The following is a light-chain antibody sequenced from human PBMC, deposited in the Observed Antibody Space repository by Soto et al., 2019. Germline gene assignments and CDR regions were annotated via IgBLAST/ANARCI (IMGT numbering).Light chain of an antibody. J-gene: IGKJ1*01. CDR2: AAS. V-gene: IGKV1-17*03. CDR3: LQYNSYPRT. Sequence: DIQMTQSLSAMSASVGDRVTISCRASHDIGNNLVWFQQKPGKVPKRLIYAASSLQGGVPSRFSGSGSGTEFTLTISSLEPEDFATYYCLQYNSYPRTFGQGTKVDIK. CDR1: HDIGNN.